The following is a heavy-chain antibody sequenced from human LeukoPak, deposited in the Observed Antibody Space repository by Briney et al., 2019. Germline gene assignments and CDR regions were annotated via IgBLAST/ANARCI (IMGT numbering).Heavy chain of an antibody. Sequence: PSETLSLTCAVSGGSISSGGYSWSWIRQPPGKGLEWIGYIYHSGSTYYNPSLKSRVTISVDRSKNQFSLKLSSVTAADTAVYYCARDFSGTLDHWGQGTLVTVSS. V-gene: IGHV4-30-2*01. J-gene: IGHJ4*02. CDR2: IYHSGST. D-gene: IGHD1-26*01. CDR1: GGSISSGGYS. CDR3: ARDFSGTLDH.